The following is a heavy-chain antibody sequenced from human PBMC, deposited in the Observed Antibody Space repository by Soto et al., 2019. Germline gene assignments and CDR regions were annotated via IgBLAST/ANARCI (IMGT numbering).Heavy chain of an antibody. CDR2: IIPILGIA. J-gene: IGHJ4*02. CDR1: GGTFSSYT. CDR3: ARGGEMATIDY. Sequence: QVQLVQSGAEVKKPGSSVKVSCKASGGTFSSYTISWVRQAPGQGLEWMGRIIPILGIANYAQKFQGRVTITADKSTSTAYMELSSLRSEDTAVYCCARGGEMATIDYWGQGTLVTVSS. D-gene: IGHD5-12*01. V-gene: IGHV1-69*02.